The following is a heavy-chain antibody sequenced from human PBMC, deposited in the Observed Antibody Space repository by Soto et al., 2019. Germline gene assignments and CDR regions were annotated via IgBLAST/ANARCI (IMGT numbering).Heavy chain of an antibody. V-gene: IGHV4-61*01. Sequence: QVQLQESGPGLVKPSETLSLTCTVSGGSVSSGSYYWSWIRQPPGKGLEWLGYIYYSGSTNYNPSHKRRVTISVDTSKNQFSLKLSSVTAADTAVYYCANYPTTVTSDYWGQGTLVTVSS. CDR1: GGSVSSGSYY. CDR2: IYYSGST. D-gene: IGHD4-17*01. J-gene: IGHJ4*02. CDR3: ANYPTTVTSDY.